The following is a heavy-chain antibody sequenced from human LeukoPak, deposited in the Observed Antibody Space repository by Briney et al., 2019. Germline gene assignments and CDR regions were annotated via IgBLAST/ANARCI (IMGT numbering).Heavy chain of an antibody. D-gene: IGHD3-22*01. Sequence: PGGTLRLSCAASGFTFSSYGMSWVRQAPGKGLEWVSVIYSGGSTYYSDSVKGRFTISRDNSKNTLYLQMNSLRAEDTAVYYCAREGRNYYDSSHWGQGTLVTVSS. CDR2: IYSGGST. CDR1: GFTFSSYG. J-gene: IGHJ4*02. CDR3: AREGRNYYDSSH. V-gene: IGHV3-66*01.